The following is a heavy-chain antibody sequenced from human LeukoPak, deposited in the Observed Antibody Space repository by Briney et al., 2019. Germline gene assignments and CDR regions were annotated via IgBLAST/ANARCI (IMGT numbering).Heavy chain of an antibody. D-gene: IGHD3-22*01. Sequence: QPGGSLRLSCAASGFTFSSYAMPWVRQAPGKGLEWVAVISYDGSNKYYADSVKGRFTISRDNSKNTLYLQMNSLRAEDAAVCYCASHDSSGYYLDDWGKGTLVTVCS. J-gene: IGHJ4*02. V-gene: IGHV3-30-3*01. CDR3: ASHDSSGYYLDD. CDR2: ISYDGSNK. CDR1: GFTFSSYA.